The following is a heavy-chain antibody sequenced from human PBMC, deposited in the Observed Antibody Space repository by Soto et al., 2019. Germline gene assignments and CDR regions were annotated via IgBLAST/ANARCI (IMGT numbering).Heavy chain of an antibody. CDR1: GYTFTGYY. CDR2: INPNSGGT. Sequence: SVKVSCKASGYTFTGYYMHWVRQAPGQGLEWMGWINPNSGGTNYAQKFQGRVTMTRDTSISTAYMELSRLRSDDTAVYYCARDESGSYSYYYGMDVWGQGTTVTVSS. CDR3: ARDESGSYSYYYGMDV. D-gene: IGHD1-26*01. V-gene: IGHV1-2*02. J-gene: IGHJ6*02.